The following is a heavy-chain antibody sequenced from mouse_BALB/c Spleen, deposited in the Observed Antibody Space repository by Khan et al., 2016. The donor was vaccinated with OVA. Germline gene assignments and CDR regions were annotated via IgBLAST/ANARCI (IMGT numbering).Heavy chain of an antibody. D-gene: IGHD2-3*01. CDR3: TSSILLYFDY. CDR2: IDPENGNS. CDR1: GFNIKDYY. Sequence: VQLQQSGAELVRPGALVKLSCKGSGFNIKDYYMQWVKQRPEQGLEWIGWIDPENGNSIYDPKFQGKASITADTSSNTAYLQLSRLTSEDHAVYYCTSSILLYFDYWGQGTTLTVSS. V-gene: IGHV14-1*02. J-gene: IGHJ2*01.